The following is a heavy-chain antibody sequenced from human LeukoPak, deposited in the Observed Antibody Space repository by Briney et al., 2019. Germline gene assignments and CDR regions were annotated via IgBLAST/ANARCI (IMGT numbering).Heavy chain of an antibody. CDR3: ARDYYDSSGWYPSFDY. CDR2: IYSGGST. V-gene: IGHV3-53*01. D-gene: IGHD6-19*01. J-gene: IGHJ4*02. CDR1: GFTVSSNY. Sequence: GGSLRLSCVASGFTVSSNYMSWVRQAPGKGLEWVSVIYSGGSTYYADSVKGRFTISRDNSKNTLYLQMNGLRAEDTAVYYCARDYYDSSGWYPSFDYWGQGTLVTVSS.